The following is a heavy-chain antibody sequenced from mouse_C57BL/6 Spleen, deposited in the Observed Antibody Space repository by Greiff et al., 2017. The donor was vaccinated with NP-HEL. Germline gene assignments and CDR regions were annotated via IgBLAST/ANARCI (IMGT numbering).Heavy chain of an antibody. J-gene: IGHJ3*01. V-gene: IGHV1-18*01. Sequence: VHVKQSGPELVKPGASVKIPCKASGYTFTDYNMDWVKQSHGKSLEWIGDINPNNGGTIYNQKFKGKATLTVDKSSSTAYMELRSLTSEDTAVYYCARPAQAPFAYWGQGTLVTVSA. CDR3: ARPAQAPFAY. CDR2: INPNNGGT. D-gene: IGHD3-2*02. CDR1: GYTFTDYN.